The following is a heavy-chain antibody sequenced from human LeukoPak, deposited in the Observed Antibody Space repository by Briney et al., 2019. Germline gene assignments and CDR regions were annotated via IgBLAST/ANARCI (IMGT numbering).Heavy chain of an antibody. CDR3: AKSRYSSGWYYFDY. J-gene: IGHJ4*02. Sequence: GGSLRLSCAASGITFSSYAMSWVRQAPGKGLEWVSAISGGGDNTYYADSVKGRFTISRDNSKNTLYLQMNSLRAEDTAVYYCAKSRYSSGWYYFDYWGQGTLVTVSS. D-gene: IGHD6-19*01. CDR2: ISGGGDNT. CDR1: GITFSSYA. V-gene: IGHV3-23*01.